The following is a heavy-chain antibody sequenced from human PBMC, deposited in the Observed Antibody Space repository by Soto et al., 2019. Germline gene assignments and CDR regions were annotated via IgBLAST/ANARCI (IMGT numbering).Heavy chain of an antibody. CDR1: GFTFSGYA. J-gene: IGHJ4*02. D-gene: IGHD2-21*02. Sequence: QLLESGGGLVQPGGSLRLSCATSGFTFSGYAMSWVRQAPGKGLMWVSAISTNADATYYADSVKGRFTISRDNSRNTVFLQMNSLRAEDTAVYYCAKESPYAYLLVTRYYCFSSWGRGVLVAVSS. CDR3: AKESPYAYLLVTRYYCFSS. V-gene: IGHV3-23*01. CDR2: ISTNADAT.